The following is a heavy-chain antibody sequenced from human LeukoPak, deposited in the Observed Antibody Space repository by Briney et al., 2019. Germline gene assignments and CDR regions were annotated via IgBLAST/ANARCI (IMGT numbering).Heavy chain of an antibody. Sequence: GGSLRLSCAASGFTFSSYSMNWVRQAPGKGLEWVSYISSSSSTIYYADSVKGRFTISRDNAKNSLYLQMNSLRAEDTAVYYCASLTYYYDSSGRKSDYWGQGTLVTVSS. CDR2: ISSSSSTI. CDR3: ASLTYYYDSSGRKSDY. V-gene: IGHV3-48*04. J-gene: IGHJ4*02. D-gene: IGHD3-22*01. CDR1: GFTFSSYS.